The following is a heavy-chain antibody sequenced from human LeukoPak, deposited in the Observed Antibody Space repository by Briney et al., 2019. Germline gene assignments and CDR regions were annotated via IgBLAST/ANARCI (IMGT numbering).Heavy chain of an antibody. Sequence: SETLSLTCTVSGASISRYSWAWIRQSPGKGLEWIGDISNRGNINSSPYLTTGITISVDTSKSQFSLKLSSVSTADTGVYFCARISSTVIRGIITDYDYDRGGHYRYYDYWSQGTLVTVSS. CDR2: ISNRGNI. CDR1: GASISRYS. J-gene: IGHJ4*02. D-gene: IGHD3-22*01. V-gene: IGHV4-59*01. CDR3: ARISSTVIRGIITDYDYDRGGHYRYYDY.